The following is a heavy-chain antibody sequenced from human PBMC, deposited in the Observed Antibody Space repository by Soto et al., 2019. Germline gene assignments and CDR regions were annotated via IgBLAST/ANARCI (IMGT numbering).Heavy chain of an antibody. V-gene: IGHV3-15*01. D-gene: IGHD4-17*01. J-gene: IGHJ4*02. Sequence: EVQLLESGGGLVKPGWSLRLSCAASGVTFSNAWMSWVRPAPGKGLEWVGRSKRKADGVTTDYAAPVQGRSTISRDDSINSLYLQRNSLETADTAVYYGPTADTVTPFSWIAYAGQGTLVTVSS. CDR1: GVTFSNAW. CDR3: PTADTVTPFSWIAY. CDR2: SKRKADGVTT.